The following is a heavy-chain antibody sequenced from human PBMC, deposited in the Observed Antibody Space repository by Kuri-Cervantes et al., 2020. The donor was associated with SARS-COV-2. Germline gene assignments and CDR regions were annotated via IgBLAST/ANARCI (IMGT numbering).Heavy chain of an antibody. V-gene: IGHV3-15*07. J-gene: IGHJ5*02. Sequence: LSWAAAGFTFSNAWMNWVRQAPGKWLEWVGRIKSKTDGGTTDYAAPVQGRFTISRDDSKNTLYLQMNSLKTEDTAVYYCTRETYSRSYWFDPWGQGTLVTVSS. CDR2: IKSKTDGGTT. CDR3: TRETYSRSYWFDP. D-gene: IGHD6-6*01. CDR1: GFTFSNAW.